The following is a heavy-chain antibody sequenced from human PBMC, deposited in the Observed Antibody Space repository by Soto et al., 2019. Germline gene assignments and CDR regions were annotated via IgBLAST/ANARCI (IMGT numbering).Heavy chain of an antibody. Sequence: QVQLVQSGAEVKKPGASVKVSCKASGYTISSYGLSCVRQAPGQGLEWMGWIAHNGNTNYARKFQGKFTLPIDTSTGTAYMELRSLRSDDTAVYYCARDRGGDFRYGMDVWGQGTSVTVSS. D-gene: IGHD2-21*02. CDR3: ARDRGGDFRYGMDV. J-gene: IGHJ6*02. CDR2: IAHNGNT. CDR1: GYTISSYG. V-gene: IGHV1-18*01.